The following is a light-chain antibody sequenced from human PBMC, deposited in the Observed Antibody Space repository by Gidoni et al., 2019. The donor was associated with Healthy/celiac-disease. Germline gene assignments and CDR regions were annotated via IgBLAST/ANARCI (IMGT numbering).Light chain of an antibody. J-gene: IGKJ1*01. CDR1: QSMSSW. V-gene: IGKV1-5*03. CDR2: RAS. CDR3: QQYNSYPWT. Sequence: DIQMTHPPSTLSASVGDRVTITCRASQSMSSWLAWYQQKPGKAPKLLIYRASSLESGVPSWCSGSGGRTEFILTISSLQPDDFATYYCQQYNSYPWTFGQGTKVEIK.